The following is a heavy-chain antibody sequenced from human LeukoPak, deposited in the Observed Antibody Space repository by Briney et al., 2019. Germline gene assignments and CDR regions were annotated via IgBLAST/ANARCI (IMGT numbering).Heavy chain of an antibody. D-gene: IGHD6-13*01. V-gene: IGHV4-30-4*08. CDR3: ARGGEQQLVHY. Sequence: SETLSLTCTVSGGSISSSSYYWGWIRQPPGKGLEWIGYIYYSGSTYYNPSLKSRVTISVDTSKNQFSLKLSSVTAADTAVYYCARGGEQQLVHYWGQGTLVTVSS. CDR2: IYYSGST. J-gene: IGHJ4*02. CDR1: GGSISSSSYY.